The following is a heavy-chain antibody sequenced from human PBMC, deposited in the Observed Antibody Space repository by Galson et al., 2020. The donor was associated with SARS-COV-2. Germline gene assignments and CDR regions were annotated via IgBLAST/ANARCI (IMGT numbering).Heavy chain of an antibody. Sequence: GGSLRLSCAASGLTFSSYAMSWVRQAPGKGLEWVSAISGSGGSKYYEDSVKGRFTISRDNSKNTLYLQMNSRRAEDTAVYYCAKDTGSVWYSFPHPVDAFDIWGQGTMVTVSS. CDR3: AKDTGSVWYSFPHPVDAFDI. J-gene: IGHJ3*02. V-gene: IGHV3-23*01. CDR2: ISGSGGSK. CDR1: GLTFSSYA. D-gene: IGHD6-19*01.